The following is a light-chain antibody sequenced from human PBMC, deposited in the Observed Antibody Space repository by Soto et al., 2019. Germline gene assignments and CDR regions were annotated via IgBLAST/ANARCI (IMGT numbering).Light chain of an antibody. CDR1: SSGVGGYNY. V-gene: IGLV2-14*01. CDR3: SSYTSSSTLGLYV. J-gene: IGLJ1*01. Sequence: QSVLTQPASVSGCPGQSITISCTGTSSGVGGYNYVSWYQQHPGKAPKLMIYEVSNRPSGVSNRFSGSKTGNTASLTISGLQAEDEADYYCSSYTSSSTLGLYVFGTGTKVTVL. CDR2: EVS.